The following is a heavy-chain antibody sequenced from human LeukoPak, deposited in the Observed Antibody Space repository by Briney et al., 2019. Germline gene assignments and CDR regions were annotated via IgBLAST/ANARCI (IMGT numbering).Heavy chain of an antibody. D-gene: IGHD2-2*01. CDR3: AKDMILGFVVVPGDFDY. CDR1: GFTFSSYA. Sequence: GGSLRLSCAASGFTFSSYAMSWVRQAPGKGLEWVSAISGSGGSTYYADSVKGRFTIPRDNSKNTLYLQMNSLRAEDTAVYYCAKDMILGFVVVPGDFDYWGQGTLVTVSS. J-gene: IGHJ4*02. V-gene: IGHV3-23*01. CDR2: ISGSGGST.